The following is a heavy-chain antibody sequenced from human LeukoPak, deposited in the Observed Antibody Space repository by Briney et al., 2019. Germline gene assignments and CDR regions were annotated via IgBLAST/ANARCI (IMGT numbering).Heavy chain of an antibody. D-gene: IGHD6-13*01. CDR2: IYHSGST. CDR3: ARVASSGPSPSLGSSWYLGGNYFDY. Sequence: KSSGTLSLTCAVSGGSISSSNWWSWVRQPPGKGLEWIGEIYHSGSTNYNPSLKSRVTISVDKSKNQFSLKLSSVTAADTAVYYCARVASSGPSPSLGSSWYLGGNYFDYWGQGTLVTVSS. J-gene: IGHJ4*02. V-gene: IGHV4-4*02. CDR1: GGSISSSNW.